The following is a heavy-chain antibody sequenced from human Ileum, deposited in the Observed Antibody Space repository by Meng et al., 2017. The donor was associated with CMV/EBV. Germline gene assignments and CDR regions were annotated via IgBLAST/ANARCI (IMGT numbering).Heavy chain of an antibody. D-gene: IGHD5/OR15-5a*01. J-gene: IGHJ6*02. CDR3: ARASLHTHMDV. CDR2: IYSTGGT. V-gene: IGHV3-53*01. Sequence: GGSLRLSCAASGLTVSSSYLSWVRQAPGQGLEWVSVIYSTGGTYYADSVRGRFAISRDNSKNTVILQMNSLRVEDTAVYFCARASLHTHMDVWGQGTTVTVSS. CDR1: GLTVSSSY.